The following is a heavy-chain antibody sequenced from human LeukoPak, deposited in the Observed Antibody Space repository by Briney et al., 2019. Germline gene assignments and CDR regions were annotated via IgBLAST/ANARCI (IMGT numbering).Heavy chain of an antibody. V-gene: IGHV3-23*01. J-gene: IGHJ4*02. CDR2: ISGSGGST. CDR3: AKDSPYGSGKRPLDY. D-gene: IGHD3-10*01. CDR1: GFTFSSYA. Sequence: GGSLRLSCAASGFTFSSYAMSWVRQAPGKGLEWVSAISGSGGSTHYADSVKGRFTISRDNSKNTLYLQMNSLRAEDTAVYYCAKDSPYGSGKRPLDYWGQGTLVTVSS.